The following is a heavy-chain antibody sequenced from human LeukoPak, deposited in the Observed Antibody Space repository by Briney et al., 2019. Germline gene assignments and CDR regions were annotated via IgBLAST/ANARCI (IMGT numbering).Heavy chain of an antibody. CDR3: AKDYYYGSGSYYFFYYCMDV. CDR2: IRYDGSNK. V-gene: IGHV3-30*02. Sequence: PGGSLRLSCAASGFTFSSYGMHWVRQAPGKGLEWVAFIRYDGSNKYYADSVKGRFTISRDNSKNTLYLQMNSLRAEDTAVYYCAKDYYYGSGSYYFFYYCMDVWGKGTTVTISS. CDR1: GFTFSSYG. D-gene: IGHD3-10*01. J-gene: IGHJ6*03.